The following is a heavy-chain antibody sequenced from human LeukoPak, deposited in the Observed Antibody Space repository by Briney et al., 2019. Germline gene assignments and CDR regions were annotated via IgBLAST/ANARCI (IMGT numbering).Heavy chain of an antibody. CDR1: GGSISSYY. CDR3: TRRQLVRLIDY. V-gene: IGHV4-59*12. D-gene: IGHD3-10*01. CDR2: IYYSGST. J-gene: IGHJ4*02. Sequence: PSETLSLTCTVSGGSISSYYWSWIRQPPGKGLEWIGYIYYSGSTNYNPSLKSRVTISIDKSKNQLSLRLTSVTAADTAVYYCTRRQLVRLIDYWGQGTLVTVSS.